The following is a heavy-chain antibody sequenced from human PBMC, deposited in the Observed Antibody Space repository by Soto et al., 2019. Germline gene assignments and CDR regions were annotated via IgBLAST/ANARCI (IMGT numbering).Heavy chain of an antibody. Sequence: GGSLRLSCAASGFTFSSYAMNWVRQAPGKGLEWVSAISGSGGTTSYADSVKGRFTISRDNSKNTLYLEMNSLRAEDTAVYYCAKGHSSVWYRSGFDYWGQGALVTVSS. CDR2: ISGSGGTT. J-gene: IGHJ4*02. CDR1: GFTFSSYA. D-gene: IGHD6-19*01. V-gene: IGHV3-23*01. CDR3: AKGHSSVWYRSGFDY.